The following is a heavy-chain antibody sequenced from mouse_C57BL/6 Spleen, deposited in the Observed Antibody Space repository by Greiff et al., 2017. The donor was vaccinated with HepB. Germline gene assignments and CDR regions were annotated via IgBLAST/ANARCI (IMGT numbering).Heavy chain of an antibody. CDR1: GYSITSGYY. J-gene: IGHJ4*01. CDR3: ARYYYSNYLDY. Sequence: EVKLMESGPGLVKPSQSLSLTCSVTGYSITSGYYWNWIRQFPGNKLEWMGYISYDGSNNYNPSPKNRISITRDTSKNQFFLKLNSVTTEDTATYYGARYYYSNYLDYWGQGTSVTVSS. V-gene: IGHV3-6*01. CDR2: ISYDGSN. D-gene: IGHD2-5*01.